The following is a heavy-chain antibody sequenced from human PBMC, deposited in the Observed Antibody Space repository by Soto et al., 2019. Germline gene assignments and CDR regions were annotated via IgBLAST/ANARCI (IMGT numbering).Heavy chain of an antibody. CDR2: ISYDGSNK. CDR3: ARDGITGIIDY. D-gene: IGHD1-20*01. Sequence: PGGSLRLSCAASGFTFSSYAMHWVRQAPGKGLEWVAVISYDGSNKYYADSVKGRFTISRDNSKNTLYLQMNSLRAEDTAVYYCARDGITGIIDYWGQGTLVTVSS. V-gene: IGHV3-30-3*01. CDR1: GFTFSSYA. J-gene: IGHJ4*02.